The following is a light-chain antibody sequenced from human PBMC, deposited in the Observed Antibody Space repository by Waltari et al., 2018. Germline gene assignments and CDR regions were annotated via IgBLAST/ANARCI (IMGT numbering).Light chain of an antibody. CDR3: QHYDSTPYS. J-gene: IGKJ2*03. CDR1: QSVTSNY. V-gene: IGKV3-20*01. CDR2: GAS. Sequence: ELVLTQSPGILSLSPGERATLSCRASQSVTSNYVAWYQPKPGQAPRLLIYGASSSAAGIPDRFSGGGSGTDFTLTISRLEPEDFAVYYCQHYDSTPYSFGQGTKLEIK.